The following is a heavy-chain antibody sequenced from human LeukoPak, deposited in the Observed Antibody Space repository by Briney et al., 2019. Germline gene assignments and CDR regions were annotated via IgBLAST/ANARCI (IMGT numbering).Heavy chain of an antibody. V-gene: IGHV4-34*01. CDR3: ASSGCSSTSCYTEDAFDI. Sequence: PSETLSLTCAVYGGSFSGYYWSWIRQPPGKGLEWIGEINHSGSTNYNPSLKSRVTISVDTSKNQFSLKLSSVTAADTAVYYCASSGCSSTSCYTEDAFDIWGQGTMVTVSS. J-gene: IGHJ3*02. CDR1: GGSFSGYY. CDR2: INHSGST. D-gene: IGHD2-2*02.